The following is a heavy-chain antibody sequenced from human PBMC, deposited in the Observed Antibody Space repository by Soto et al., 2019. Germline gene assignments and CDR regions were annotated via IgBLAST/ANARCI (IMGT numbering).Heavy chain of an antibody. CDR3: AKDARSGWYP. J-gene: IGHJ5*02. Sequence: GSLRLSCAASGXTFSSYSMSWVRQAPGKGLEWVSAISGSGGTTYYADSVKGRFTISRDNSKNALYLKMSSLSAEDTAVYYCAKDARSGWYPWGQGTLGTVSS. V-gene: IGHV3-23*01. D-gene: IGHD6-19*01. CDR1: GXTFSSYS. CDR2: ISGSGGTT.